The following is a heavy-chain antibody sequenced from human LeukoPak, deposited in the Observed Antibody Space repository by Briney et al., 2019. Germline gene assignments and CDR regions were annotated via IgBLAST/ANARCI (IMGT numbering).Heavy chain of an antibody. CDR1: GYSISIGYY. D-gene: IGHD2-15*01. V-gene: IGHV4-38-2*01. J-gene: IGHJ4*02. CDR3: ARHDCSGGSCYHIDY. CDR2: IYHSGST. Sequence: PSETLSLTCAVSGYSISIGYYWGWTRPPPGKGLEWIGRIYHSGSTYYNPSLKRRVTISVHTSKNQFSLKLSSVTAADTAVYYCARHDCSGGSCYHIDYWGQGTLVTVSS.